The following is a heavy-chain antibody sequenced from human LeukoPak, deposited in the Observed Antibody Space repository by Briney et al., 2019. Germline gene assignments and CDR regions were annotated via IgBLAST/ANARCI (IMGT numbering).Heavy chain of an antibody. Sequence: SETLSLTCTVSGGSISSSSYYWGWLRQPPGKGLELYGSIYYRGSTYYNPSLKSRVKISVETSKNEFSLKLRSVTAADTAVYYCARVTGYRIEDYFDYWGQGTLVTVSS. V-gene: IGHV4-39*07. CDR3: ARVTGYRIEDYFDY. CDR2: IYYRGST. J-gene: IGHJ4*02. CDR1: GGSISSSSYY. D-gene: IGHD6-13*01.